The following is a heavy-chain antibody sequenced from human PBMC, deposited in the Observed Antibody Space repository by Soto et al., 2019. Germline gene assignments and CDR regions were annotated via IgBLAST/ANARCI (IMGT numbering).Heavy chain of an antibody. J-gene: IGHJ4*02. CDR2: ISYDGSNK. CDR3: ARVGAAVAGTY. D-gene: IGHD6-19*01. V-gene: IGHV3-30-3*01. Sequence: GGSLRLSCAASGFTFSSYAMHWVRQAPGKGLEWVAVISYDGSNKYYADSVKGRFTISRDNSKNTLYLQMNSLRAEDTAVYYCARVGAAVAGTYWGQGTLVTVSS. CDR1: GFTFSSYA.